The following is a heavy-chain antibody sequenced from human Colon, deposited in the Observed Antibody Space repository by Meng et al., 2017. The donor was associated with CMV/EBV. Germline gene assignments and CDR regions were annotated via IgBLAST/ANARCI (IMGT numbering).Heavy chain of an antibody. Sequence: QFQLVQSGAEVKKPGAPGKVSCKTSCYTFTNFGISWVRQAPGQGLEWMAYISPYNGDTNYAQRFQGRVALTTDTSTSTVYMELGSLTSDDTAMYYCARELARGGYWGQGTLVTVSS. CDR3: ARELARGGY. CDR1: CYTFTNFG. V-gene: IGHV1-18*01. CDR2: ISPYNGDT. J-gene: IGHJ4*02.